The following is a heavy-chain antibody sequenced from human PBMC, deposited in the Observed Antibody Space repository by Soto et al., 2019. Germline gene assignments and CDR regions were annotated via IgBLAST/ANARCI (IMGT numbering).Heavy chain of an antibody. CDR2: IRADNGNT. J-gene: IGHJ4*02. D-gene: IGHD4-17*01. CDR3: ARGQFGDLDY. Sequence: QVQLVQSGAEVKKPGASVKVSCKASGYTFITYGFTWVRQAPGQGLEWMGWIRADNGNTKYAQKFHGRDTMTTDTSTSTAYLELRSVRSDDTAVYYCARGQFGDLDYWGQGTLVTVSS. V-gene: IGHV1-18*01. CDR1: GYTFITYG.